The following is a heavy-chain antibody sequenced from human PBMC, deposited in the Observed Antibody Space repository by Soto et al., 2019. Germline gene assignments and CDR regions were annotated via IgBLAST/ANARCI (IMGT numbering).Heavy chain of an antibody. CDR2: ISGSGYDT. D-gene: IGHD5-12*01. J-gene: IGHJ4*02. CDR1: GFTFSTDG. V-gene: IGHV3-23*01. CDR3: AKSPRRGYEPPWDY. Sequence: GGSLRLSCAASGFTFSTDGMNWVRQAPGKGLEWVSGISGSGYDTYYADSVKGRFTISRDNSKNTLYLQMDSLTAEDTAVYYCAKSPRRGYEPPWDYWGQGTLVTVAS.